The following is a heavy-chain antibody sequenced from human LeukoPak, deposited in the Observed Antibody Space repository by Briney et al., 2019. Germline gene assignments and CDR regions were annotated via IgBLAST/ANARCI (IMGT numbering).Heavy chain of an antibody. D-gene: IGHD3-3*01. Sequence: ETLSLTCTVSGGSISSSSYYWGWIRQPPGKGLEWVANIKQDGSEKYYVDSVKGRFTISRDNAKNSLYLQMNSLRAEDTAMYYCARDPDYDFWSAYGGTYFDYWGQGTLVTVSS. V-gene: IGHV3-7*01. CDR2: IKQDGSEK. J-gene: IGHJ4*02. CDR3: ARDPDYDFWSAYGGTYFDY. CDR1: GGSISSSSYY.